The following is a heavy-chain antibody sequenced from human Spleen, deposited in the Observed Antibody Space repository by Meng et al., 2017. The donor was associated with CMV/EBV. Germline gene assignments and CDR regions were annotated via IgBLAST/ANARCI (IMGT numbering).Heavy chain of an antibody. V-gene: IGHV1-3*02. CDR1: TFTSYA. Sequence: TFTSYAMNGVRKAPGQRLEWMGWSNAGNGNTKYAQEFQGRVTITRDTSASTAYMELSSLRSEDMAVYYCARGRAGDYGDLGGGLDYWGQGTLVTVSS. CDR2: SNAGNGNT. D-gene: IGHD4-17*01. J-gene: IGHJ4*02. CDR3: ARGRAGDYGDLGGGLDY.